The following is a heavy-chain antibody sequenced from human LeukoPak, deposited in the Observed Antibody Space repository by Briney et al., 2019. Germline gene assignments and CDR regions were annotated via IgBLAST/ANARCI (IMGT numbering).Heavy chain of an antibody. CDR2: INWNGGST. V-gene: IGHV3-20*04. CDR3: ARGEELAPFDY. D-gene: IGHD1-7*01. J-gene: IGHJ4*02. CDR1: GYTFDDYG. Sequence: PGGSLRLSCAASGYTFDDYGMRWVRRPPARGLEEGSDINWNGGSTGYTDSVKGRFTISIDNAKNPLSLQMNSLRAEDTALYYCARGEELAPFDYWGQGTLVTVSS.